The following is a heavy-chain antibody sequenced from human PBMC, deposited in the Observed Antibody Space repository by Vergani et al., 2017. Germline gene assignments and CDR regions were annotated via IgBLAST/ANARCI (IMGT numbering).Heavy chain of an antibody. J-gene: IGHJ4*02. CDR1: GYTFTSYG. Sequence: QVQLVQSGAEVKKPGASVKVSCKASGYTFTSYGISWVRQAPEQGLEWVGVISPDGFSTFYAQKFQGRVTMTRDTSISTTYMELSRLRSDDTAIYYCARDRQNWLLGTSCLNFWGQGTLVTVSS. CDR3: ARDRQNWLLGTSCLNF. D-gene: IGHD2-2*01. V-gene: IGHV1-18*01. CDR2: ISPDGFST.